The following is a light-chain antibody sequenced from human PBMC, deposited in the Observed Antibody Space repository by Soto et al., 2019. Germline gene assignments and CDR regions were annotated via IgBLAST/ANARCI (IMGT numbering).Light chain of an antibody. CDR1: QSVSSY. Sequence: EIVMTQSPATLSVSPGESATLSRRASQSVSSYLAWYQQKPGQAPRLLIYDASNRATGIPARFSGSGSGTDFTLTISSLEPEDFAVYYCQQRSNWPITFGQGTRLEIK. J-gene: IGKJ5*01. V-gene: IGKV3-11*01. CDR3: QQRSNWPIT. CDR2: DAS.